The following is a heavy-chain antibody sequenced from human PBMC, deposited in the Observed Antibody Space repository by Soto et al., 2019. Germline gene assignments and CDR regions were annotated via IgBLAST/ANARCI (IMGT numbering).Heavy chain of an antibody. CDR2: IWYDGSNK. J-gene: IGHJ4*02. CDR1: GFTFSSYG. CDR3: ARETAGIAVAGTEYDFDY. V-gene: IGHV3-33*01. D-gene: IGHD6-19*01. Sequence: GGSLRLSCAASGFTFSSYGMHWVRQAPGKGLEWVAVIWYDGSNKYYADSVKGRFTISRDNSKNTLYLQMNSLRAEDTAVYYCARETAGIAVAGTEYDFDYWGQGTLVTVSS.